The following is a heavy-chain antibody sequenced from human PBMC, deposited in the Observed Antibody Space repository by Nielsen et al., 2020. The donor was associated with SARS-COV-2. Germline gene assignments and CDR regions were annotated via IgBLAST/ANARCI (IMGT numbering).Heavy chain of an antibody. CDR1: GYNFVSYW. D-gene: IGHD3-9*01. V-gene: IGHV5-51*01. Sequence: GESLKISCKASGYNFVSYWIGWVRQQHGKGLEWMGIIYPADSVTIYSPSFQGRVTISVDQSISTAYLQWSSLEASDTAIYYCARRYYFDTLLDPWGQGALVTVSS. J-gene: IGHJ5*02. CDR2: IYPADSVT. CDR3: ARRYYFDTLLDP.